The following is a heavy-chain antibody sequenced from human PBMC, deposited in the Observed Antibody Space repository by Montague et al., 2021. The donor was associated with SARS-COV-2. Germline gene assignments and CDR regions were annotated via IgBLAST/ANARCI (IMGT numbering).Heavy chain of an antibody. Sequence: SLRLSCAASGFPFNTNAMSWVRQAPGKGLEWVSMISGSGAGTYYTDSVKGRFTISRDNSKNTLYLDMNSLRVEDTAVYYCARCRGVGSHTVYSFDYWGRGTLVTASS. V-gene: IGHV3-23*01. CDR1: GFPFNTNA. D-gene: IGHD2-15*01. CDR3: ARCRGVGSHTVYSFDY. J-gene: IGHJ4*02. CDR2: ISGSGAGT.